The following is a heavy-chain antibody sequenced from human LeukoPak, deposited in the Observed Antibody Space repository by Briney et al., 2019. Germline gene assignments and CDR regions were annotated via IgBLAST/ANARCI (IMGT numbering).Heavy chain of an antibody. CDR3: ATGGYCSSTSCFNWFDP. V-gene: IGHV5-51*01. CDR2: IYPGDSDT. CDR1: GYSFTSYW. Sequence: ESLKISCKGSGYSFTSYWIGWVRQMPGKGLEWMGIIYPGDSDTRYSPSFQGQVTISADKSISTAYLQWSSLEASDTAMYYCATGGYCSSTSCFNWFDPWGQGTLVTVSS. D-gene: IGHD2-2*01. J-gene: IGHJ5*02.